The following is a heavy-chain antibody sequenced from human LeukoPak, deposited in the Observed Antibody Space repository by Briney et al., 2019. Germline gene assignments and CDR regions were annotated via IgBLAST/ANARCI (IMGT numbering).Heavy chain of an antibody. V-gene: IGHV1-2*02. J-gene: IGHJ4*02. CDR1: GYTFTGYY. D-gene: IGHD2-15*01. CDR3: ARRAAGGVVDLDY. CDR2: INPNSGGT. Sequence: ASVKVSCKASGYTFTGYYMHWVRQAPGQGLEWMGWINPNSGGTNYAQKFQGRVTMTRDTSINTAYMELSRLRSDDTAVYYCARRAAGGVVDLDYWGQGTLVTVSS.